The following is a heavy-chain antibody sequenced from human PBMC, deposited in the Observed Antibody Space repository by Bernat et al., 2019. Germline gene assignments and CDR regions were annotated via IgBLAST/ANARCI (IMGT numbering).Heavy chain of an antibody. CDR2: INPNSGGT. CDR1: GYTFTGYY. Sequence: QVQLVQSGAEVKKPGASVKVSCKASGYTFTGYYMHWVRQAPGQGLEWMGWINPNSGGTNYAQKFQGKDTMTRDTSISTAYMEVSRLRSDDTAVYYCARDVAVAGSLDYWGQGTLVTVSS. D-gene: IGHD6-19*01. J-gene: IGHJ4*02. V-gene: IGHV1-2*02. CDR3: ARDVAVAGSLDY.